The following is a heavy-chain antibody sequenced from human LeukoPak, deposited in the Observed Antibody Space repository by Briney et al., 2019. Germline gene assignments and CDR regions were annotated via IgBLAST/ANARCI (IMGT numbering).Heavy chain of an antibody. J-gene: IGHJ4*02. CDR2: IYYSGST. D-gene: IGHD6-6*01. V-gene: IGHV4-59*01. CDR3: ARGSSSSSFFFDY. CDR1: GGSISSYY. Sequence: PSETLSLTSTVSGGSISSYYWSWIRQPPGKGLEWIGYIYYSGSTNYNPSLKSRVTISVDTSKNQFSLKLSSVTAADTAVYYCARGSSSSSFFFDYWGQGNLVRVSS.